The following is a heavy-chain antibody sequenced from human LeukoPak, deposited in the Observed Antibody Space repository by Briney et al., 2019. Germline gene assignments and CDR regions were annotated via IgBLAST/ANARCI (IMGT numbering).Heavy chain of an antibody. J-gene: IGHJ6*02. D-gene: IGHD3-22*01. CDR1: GFTFSSYA. V-gene: IGHV3-23*01. CDR2: ISGSGGST. CDR3: ARDLDSSGYYPYYYYGMDV. Sequence: GGSLRLSCAASGFTFSSYAMSWVRQALGKGLEWVSAISGSGGSTYYADSVKGRFTISRDNAKNSLYLQMNSLRAEDTAVYYCARDLDSSGYYPYYYYGMDVWGQGTTVTVSS.